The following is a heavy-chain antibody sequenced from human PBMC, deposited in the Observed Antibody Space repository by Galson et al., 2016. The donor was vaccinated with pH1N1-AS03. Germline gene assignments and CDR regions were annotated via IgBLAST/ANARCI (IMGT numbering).Heavy chain of an antibody. CDR3: ARYYFEFLMEVGLVAGTEMGAFDI. D-gene: IGHD6-19*01. CDR1: GGIFNSHA. Sequence: SVKVSCKASGGIFNSHAFSWVRQAPGQGLEWMGWISAFSGNTVYAQSLQGRVTISIDTSTTTVYMELRNLGSDDTAVYYCARYYFEFLMEVGLVAGTEMGAFDIWGRGTAVTVSS. J-gene: IGHJ3*02. CDR2: ISAFSGNT. V-gene: IGHV1-18*01.